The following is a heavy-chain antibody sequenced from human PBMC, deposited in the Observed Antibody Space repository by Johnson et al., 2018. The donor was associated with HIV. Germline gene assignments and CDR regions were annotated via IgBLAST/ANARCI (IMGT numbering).Heavy chain of an antibody. Sequence: QVQLVESGGGVVQPGRSLRLSCAASGFTFSSYAMHWVRQAPGKGLEWVAFIRYDGSNKYYADSVKGRFTISRYNSKNTLYLQMNSLRAEDTAVYYCAKVAAAMGTDAFDIWGQGTMVTVSS. CDR3: AKVAAAMGTDAFDI. J-gene: IGHJ3*02. D-gene: IGHD5-18*01. V-gene: IGHV3-30*02. CDR1: GFTFSSYA. CDR2: IRYDGSNK.